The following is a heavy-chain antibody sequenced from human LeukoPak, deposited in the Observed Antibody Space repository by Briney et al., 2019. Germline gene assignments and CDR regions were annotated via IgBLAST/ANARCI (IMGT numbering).Heavy chain of an antibody. Sequence: ASVKVSCKASGYTFTSYDINWVRQATGQGLEWMGWMNPNSGNTGYAQKFQGRVTMTRNTSISTAYMELSSLRSEDTAVYYCARGASTVVTPPYWYFDLWGRGTLVTVSS. CDR3: ARGASTVVTPPYWYFDL. V-gene: IGHV1-8*01. D-gene: IGHD4-23*01. CDR1: GYTFTSYD. J-gene: IGHJ2*01. CDR2: MNPNSGNT.